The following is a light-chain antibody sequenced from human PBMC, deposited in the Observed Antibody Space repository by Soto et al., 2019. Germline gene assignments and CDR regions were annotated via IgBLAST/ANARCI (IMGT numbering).Light chain of an antibody. CDR3: CSYAGGGSGPCV. CDR1: SSAFAGYNL. CDR2: EVS. J-gene: IGLJ1*01. Sequence: QSVLTQPASVSGSPGQSITISCTGTSSAFAGYNLASWYQQHPGKDPKLIISEVSKRPSGVSTRFSASKSGNTASLTISGLQAEDEADYYCCSYAGGGSGPCVFGSGTKVNVL. V-gene: IGLV2-23*02.